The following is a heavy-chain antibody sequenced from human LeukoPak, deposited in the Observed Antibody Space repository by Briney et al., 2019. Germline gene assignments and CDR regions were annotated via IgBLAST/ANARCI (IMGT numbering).Heavy chain of an antibody. D-gene: IGHD2/OR15-2a*01. V-gene: IGHV4-59*11. CDR1: GGSISSHY. J-gene: IGHJ4*02. CDR2: IYYSGST. CDR3: ARELSRDYFDY. Sequence: SETLSLTCTVSGGSISSHYWSWIRQPPGKGLEGIGYIYYSGSTNYNPSLKSRVTISVDTSKNQFSLKLSSVTAADTAVYYCARELSRDYFDYWGQGTLVTVSS.